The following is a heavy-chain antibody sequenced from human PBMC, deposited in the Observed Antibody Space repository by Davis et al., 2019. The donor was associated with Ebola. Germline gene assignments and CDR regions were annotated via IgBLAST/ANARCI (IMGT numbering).Heavy chain of an antibody. CDR3: AGAGDTGQWLELNWFDP. CDR1: GFTFSSYS. V-gene: IGHV3-21*01. D-gene: IGHD6-19*01. CDR2: ISSSSSYI. J-gene: IGHJ5*02. Sequence: PGGSLRLSCAASGFTFSSYSMNWVRQAPGKGLEWVSSISSSSSYIYYADSVKGRFTISRDNAKNSLYLQMNSLRAEDTAVYYCAGAGDTGQWLELNWFDPWGQGTLVTVSS.